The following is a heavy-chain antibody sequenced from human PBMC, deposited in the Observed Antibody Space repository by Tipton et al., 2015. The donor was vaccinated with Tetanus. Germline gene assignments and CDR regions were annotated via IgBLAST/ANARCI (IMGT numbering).Heavy chain of an antibody. CDR3: ARDYSIPYYFDY. J-gene: IGHJ4*02. Sequence: QSGPEVKKPGASVKVSCKASGYTFTSYGIAWVRQAPEQGLEWMGWISPYNGNTNYAQNFQGRVTMTTETSTSTAYMELRSLISDDTAVYYGARDYSIPYYFDYWGQGTRVIVSS. CDR2: ISPYNGNT. D-gene: IGHD4-11*01. V-gene: IGHV1-18*01. CDR1: GYTFTSYG.